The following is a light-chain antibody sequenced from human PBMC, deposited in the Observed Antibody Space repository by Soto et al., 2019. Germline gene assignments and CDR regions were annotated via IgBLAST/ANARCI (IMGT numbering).Light chain of an antibody. CDR2: DGS. CDR3: QQYNSYSPWT. Sequence: DIQMTQSPPTLSASVGDRVTITCRASQSISSWLAWYQQKPGKAPKLLIYDGSSLESGVPSRFSRSGSGKEVNLNISSLQTDDFATYYCQQYNSYSPWTFGQGTKVDNK. J-gene: IGKJ1*01. V-gene: IGKV1-5*01. CDR1: QSISSW.